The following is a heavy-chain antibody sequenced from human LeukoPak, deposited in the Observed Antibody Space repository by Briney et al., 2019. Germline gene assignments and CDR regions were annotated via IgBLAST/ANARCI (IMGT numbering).Heavy chain of an antibody. J-gene: IGHJ4*02. V-gene: IGHV4-4*07. Sequence: SETLSLTCTVSGGSISSYYWSWVRQPAGKGLEWIGRIYASGNTNYNPSLKGRVTMTVDTSKNQFSLKLSSAAAADTAVYYCARAIIRGVIDYWGQGTLVTVSS. CDR1: GGSISSYY. CDR3: ARAIIRGVIDY. D-gene: IGHD3-10*01. CDR2: IYASGNT.